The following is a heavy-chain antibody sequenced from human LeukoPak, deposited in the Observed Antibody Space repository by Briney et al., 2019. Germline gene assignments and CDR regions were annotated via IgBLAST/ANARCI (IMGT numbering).Heavy chain of an antibody. D-gene: IGHD6-13*01. CDR1: GFTFSSYG. J-gene: IGHJ4*02. Sequence: GRSLRLSCAASGFTFSSYGMHWVRQAPGKGLELVAVISYDGSNKYYADSVKGRFTISRDNSKNTLYLQMNSLRAEDTAVYYCAKDLTYSSSWYSSSFDYWGQGTLVTVSS. V-gene: IGHV3-30*18. CDR3: AKDLTYSSSWYSSSFDY. CDR2: ISYDGSNK.